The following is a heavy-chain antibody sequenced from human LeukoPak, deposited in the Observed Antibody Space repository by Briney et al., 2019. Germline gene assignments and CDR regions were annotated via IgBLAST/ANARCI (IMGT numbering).Heavy chain of an antibody. CDR1: GDSISTGDYW. CDR2: IFYTGKT. V-gene: IGHV4-39*01. Sequence: SVTLSLTCDVSGDSISTGDYWWGWIRQPPGKGLEWIAIIFYTGKTHHNPSLKSRGFMSVGTSKNQFSLTLSAVTAADTAVYYYARQMGFGVWALDYWGHEPWSPSPQ. J-gene: IGHJ4*01. CDR3: ARQMGFGVWALDY. D-gene: IGHD3-10*01.